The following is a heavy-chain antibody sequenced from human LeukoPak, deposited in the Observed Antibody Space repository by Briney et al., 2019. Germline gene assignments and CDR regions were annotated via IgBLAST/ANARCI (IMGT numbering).Heavy chain of an antibody. D-gene: IGHD6-19*01. J-gene: IGHJ6*03. CDR3: AKDLQQWLVSPYYYYMDV. CDR1: GSTFTSYG. Sequence: GGSLRLSCAASGSTFTSYGMHWVRQAPGKGLGWVAFIRYDGSNIHYADSVKGRFSVSRDNSKLYLQMNSLGLEDMAVYYCAKDLQQWLVSPYYYYMDVWGKGTTVTVSS. V-gene: IGHV3-30*02. CDR2: IRYDGSNI.